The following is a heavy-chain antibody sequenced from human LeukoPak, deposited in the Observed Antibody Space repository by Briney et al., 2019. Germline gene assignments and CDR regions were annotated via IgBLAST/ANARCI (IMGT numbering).Heavy chain of an antibody. CDR2: IKQDGSEK. CDR3: AREGYYGSGSPYYFDY. D-gene: IGHD3-10*01. J-gene: IGHJ4*02. CDR1: GFTFSSYE. Sequence: GGSLRLSCAASGFTFSSYEMSWVRQAPGKGLEWVANIKQDGSEKYYVDSVKGRFTISRDNAKNSLYLQMNSLRAEDTAVYYCAREGYYGSGSPYYFDYWGQGTLVTVSS. V-gene: IGHV3-7*01.